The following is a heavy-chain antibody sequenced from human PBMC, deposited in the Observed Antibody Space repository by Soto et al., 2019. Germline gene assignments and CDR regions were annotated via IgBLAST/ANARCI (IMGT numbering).Heavy chain of an antibody. V-gene: IGHV1-18*01. Sequence: QVQLVQSGAEVKKPGASVKVSCKASGYTFTSYGISWVRQAPGQGLEWMGWISAYNGNTNYGQKLQGRVTMTTDTSTSTPYMELRSLRSDDTAVYYCARDLGYCSSTSCYPTGYWGQGTLVTVSS. D-gene: IGHD2-2*01. CDR2: ISAYNGNT. CDR3: ARDLGYCSSTSCYPTGY. CDR1: GYTFTSYG. J-gene: IGHJ4*02.